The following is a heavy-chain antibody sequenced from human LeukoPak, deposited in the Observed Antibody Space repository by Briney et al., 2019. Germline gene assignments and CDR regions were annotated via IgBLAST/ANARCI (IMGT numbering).Heavy chain of an antibody. CDR2: IKQDGSQK. CDR1: GFTFSSYW. J-gene: IGHJ4*02. V-gene: IGHV3-7*01. D-gene: IGHD3-22*01. CDR3: ARHYDSTAYSLDY. Sequence: PGGSLRLSCAASGFTFSSYWMTWVRQAPGKWLEWVANIKQDGSQKFYLDSVKGRFTISRDNAKESLFLQMNSLRAEDTAVYYCARHYDSTAYSLDYWGQGTLATVSS.